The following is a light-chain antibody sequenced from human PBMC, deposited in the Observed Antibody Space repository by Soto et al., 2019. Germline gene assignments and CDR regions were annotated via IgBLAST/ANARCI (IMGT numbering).Light chain of an antibody. CDR3: QQYYTTLRT. CDR2: WAS. CDR1: QSVLYSSDNKNY. J-gene: IGKJ1*01. V-gene: IGKV4-1*01. Sequence: DIVLTQSADSLAVSLGERATINCKSSQSVLYSSDNKNYLAWYQQKPGQPPKLLIYWASTRKSGVPDRFSGSGSGTDFTLTISSRQAEDVAIYYCQQYYTTLRTFGQGTKVEIK.